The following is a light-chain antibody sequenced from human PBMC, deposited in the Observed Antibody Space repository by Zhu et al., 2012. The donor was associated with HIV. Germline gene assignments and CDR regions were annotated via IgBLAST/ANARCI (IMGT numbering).Light chain of an antibody. J-gene: IGKJ1*01. V-gene: IGKV3-20*01. Sequence: EIVLTQSPGTLSLSPGERATLSCTTTQSVDSTYIAWYQQKPGQPPRLLIYGTSSRAAGISDRFSGSGSGTDFSLTISRLEPEDFAVYYCQQYSSSPSWTFGQGTKVEIK. CDR3: QQYSSSPSWT. CDR1: QSVDSTY. CDR2: GTS.